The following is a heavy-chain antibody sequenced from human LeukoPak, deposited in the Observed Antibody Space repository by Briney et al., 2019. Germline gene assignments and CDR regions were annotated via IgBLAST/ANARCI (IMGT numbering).Heavy chain of an antibody. D-gene: IGHD6-13*01. J-gene: IGHJ1*01. V-gene: IGHV3-15*01. CDR3: TTPPSSTWRRAEYFQH. CDR2: IKSKTDGGTT. CDR1: GFTFSNAW. Sequence: GGSLRLSCAASGFTFSNAWMSWVRQAPGKGLEWVGRIKSKTDGGTTDYAAPVKGRFTISRDDSKNTLYLQMNSLKAEDTAVYYCTTPPSSTWRRAEYFQHWGQGTLVTVSS.